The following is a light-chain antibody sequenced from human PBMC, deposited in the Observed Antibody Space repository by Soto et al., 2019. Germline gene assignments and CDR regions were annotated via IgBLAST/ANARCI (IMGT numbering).Light chain of an antibody. V-gene: IGKV1-39*01. Sequence: DIQMTQAPSSLSACVGDRVTITCRASQSISAYLNWYQQTPGKAPKLLIYAASSLQTGVPSRFSGSGSGTDFALTISSRQPEDVATYYCQQSYSDWTFGQGTKVQV. CDR1: QSISAY. J-gene: IGKJ1*01. CDR3: QQSYSDWT. CDR2: AAS.